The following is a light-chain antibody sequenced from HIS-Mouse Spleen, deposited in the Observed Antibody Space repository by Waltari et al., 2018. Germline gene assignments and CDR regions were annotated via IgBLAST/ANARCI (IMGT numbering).Light chain of an antibody. CDR3: AAWDDSLNGYV. CDR2: SNN. Sequence: QSVLTQPPSASGTPGQRVTISCSGSSSNIGSNPVNWYQQLPGTAPKLLLYSNNQRPSGVPDRFSGSKSGTSASLAISGLQSEDEADYYCAAWDDSLNGYVFGTGTKVTVL. J-gene: IGLJ1*01. CDR1: SSNIGSNP. V-gene: IGLV1-44*01.